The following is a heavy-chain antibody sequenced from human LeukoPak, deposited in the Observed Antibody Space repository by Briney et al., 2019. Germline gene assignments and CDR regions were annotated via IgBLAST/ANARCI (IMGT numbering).Heavy chain of an antibody. CDR2: IRYDGSNK. CDR3: AQGSHYYDSSGYYYRDAFDI. CDR1: GFTFSSYG. J-gene: IGHJ3*02. V-gene: IGHV3-30*02. D-gene: IGHD3-22*01. Sequence: PGGSLRLSCAASGFTFSSYGMHWVRQAPGKGLEWVAFIRYDGSNKYYAYSVKGRFTISRDNSKNTLYLQMNRLRAEDTAVYYCAQGSHYYDSSGYYYRDAFDIWGQGTMVTVSS.